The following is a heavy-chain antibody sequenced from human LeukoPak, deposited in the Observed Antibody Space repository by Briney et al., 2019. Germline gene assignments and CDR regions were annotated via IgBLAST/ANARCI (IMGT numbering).Heavy chain of an antibody. CDR3: ARAERWLQFRGAFDY. V-gene: IGHV3-30-3*01. J-gene: IGHJ4*02. CDR2: ISYDGSNK. Sequence: GGSLRLSCAASGFTFSSYAMHWVRQAPGKGLEWVAVISYDGSNKYYADSVKGRFTISRDNSKNTLYLQMNSLRAEDTAVYYCARAERWLQFRGAFDYWGQGTLVTVSS. D-gene: IGHD5-24*01. CDR1: GFTFSSYA.